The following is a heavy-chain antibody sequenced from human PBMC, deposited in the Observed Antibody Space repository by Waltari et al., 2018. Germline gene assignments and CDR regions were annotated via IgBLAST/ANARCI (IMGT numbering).Heavy chain of an antibody. CDR3: ARQEIAAAIKPFDY. D-gene: IGHD6-13*01. CDR2: IYHSGST. Sequence: QVQLQESGPGLVKPSETLSLTCAVSGYSISSGYYWGWIRQPPGKGLEWIGSIYHSGSTYYNPSLKSRVTISVDTSKNQFSLKLSSVTAADTAVYYCARQEIAAAIKPFDYWGQGTLVTVSS. V-gene: IGHV4-38-2*01. CDR1: GYSISSGYY. J-gene: IGHJ4*02.